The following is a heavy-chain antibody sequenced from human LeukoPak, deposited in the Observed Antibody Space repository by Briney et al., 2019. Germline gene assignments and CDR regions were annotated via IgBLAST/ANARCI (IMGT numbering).Heavy chain of an antibody. D-gene: IGHD3-10*01. J-gene: IGHJ4*02. Sequence: RGSLRLSCAASGFTVSAYAMAWVRQAPGKGLEWVSTIYDDNTYYADSVKGRFAISTDNSKNTLYLQMNSLRVEDTAVYFCAARKVRGVWFYLDYWGQGTLVTVSS. CDR3: AARKVRGVWFYLDY. V-gene: IGHV3-23*01. CDR1: GFTVSAYA. CDR2: IYDDNT.